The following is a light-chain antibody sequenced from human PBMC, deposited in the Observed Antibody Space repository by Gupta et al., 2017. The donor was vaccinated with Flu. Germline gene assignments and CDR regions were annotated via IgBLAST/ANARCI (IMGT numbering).Light chain of an antibody. CDR3: QQYYSTPRT. J-gene: IGKJ1*01. CDR2: WAS. CDR1: QSLFYSVDKQDY. Sequence: DIVMTQSPDSLAVSLGERATIKCESSQSLFYSVDKQDYLAWYQQRPGQPPKLLLYWASTRESGVPDRFSGSGSGTDFTLTISGLQAEDVAVYYCQQYYSTPRTFGQGTKVEMK. V-gene: IGKV4-1*01.